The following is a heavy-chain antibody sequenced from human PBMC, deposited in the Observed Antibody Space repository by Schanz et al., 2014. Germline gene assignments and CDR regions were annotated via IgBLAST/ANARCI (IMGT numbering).Heavy chain of an antibody. D-gene: IGHD6-19*01. V-gene: IGHV3-7*01. CDR1: GFTFSTYW. CDR2: IKQDGSEK. J-gene: IGHJ4*02. CDR3: AKPSYRSGWYVXD. Sequence: EVQLVESGGGLVQFGGSLRLSCVASGFTFSTYWMSWVRQAPGKGLEWVANIKQDGSEKNYVDSVKGRFTISRDNAKNSLYLQMNSLRAXDXAVYYCAKPSYRSGWYVXDWGQGTLVTVSS.